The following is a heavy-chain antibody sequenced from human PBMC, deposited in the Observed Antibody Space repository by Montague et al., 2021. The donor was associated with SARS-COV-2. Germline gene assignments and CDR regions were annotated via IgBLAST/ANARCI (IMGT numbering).Heavy chain of an antibody. D-gene: IGHD5-24*01. CDR3: AHSPIERGF. J-gene: IGHJ4*02. CDR1: GFSLNASGVG. Sequence: PPLVKPTQTLTLTCTLSGFSLNASGVGVGWIRQPPGKALKWLASIYWDDDKRYSPSLKTRLTITKDTSKSQVVLRMTNVDPVDTATYYCAHSPIERGFWGQGTLVTVSS. CDR2: IYWDDDK. V-gene: IGHV2-5*02.